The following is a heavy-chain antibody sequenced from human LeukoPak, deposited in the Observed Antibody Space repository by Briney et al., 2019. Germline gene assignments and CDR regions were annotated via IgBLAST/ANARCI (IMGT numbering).Heavy chain of an antibody. Sequence: ASVKVSCKASGYTFTSYGISWVRQAPGQGLEWMGWISAYNGNTNYAQKLQGRVTVTTDTSTSTAYMELGSLRSDDTAVYYCARGGGLGSSNYYMDVWGKGTTVTVSS. CDR1: GYTFTSYG. V-gene: IGHV1-18*01. CDR3: ARGGGLGSSNYYMDV. D-gene: IGHD6-6*01. J-gene: IGHJ6*03. CDR2: ISAYNGNT.